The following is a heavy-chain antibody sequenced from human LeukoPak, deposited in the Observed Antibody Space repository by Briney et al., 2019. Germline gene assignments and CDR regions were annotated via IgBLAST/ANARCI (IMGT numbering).Heavy chain of an antibody. CDR1: GYSISSGYY. CDR3: ARSKRTYSSSWPSVDP. V-gene: IGHV4-38-2*02. J-gene: IGHJ5*02. CDR2: IYHSGST. D-gene: IGHD6-13*01. Sequence: SGTLSLTCTVSGYSISSGYYWGWIRQPPGKGLEWIGSIYHSGSTYYNPSLKSRVTISVDTSKNQFSLKLSSVTAADTAVYYCARSKRTYSSSWPSVDPWGQGTLVTVSS.